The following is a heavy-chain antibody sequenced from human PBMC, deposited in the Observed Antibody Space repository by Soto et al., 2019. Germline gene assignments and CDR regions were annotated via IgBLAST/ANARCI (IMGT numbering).Heavy chain of an antibody. J-gene: IGHJ4*02. CDR1: GFTFSSYA. D-gene: IGHD6-19*01. CDR2: ISYDGSNK. V-gene: IGHV3-30-3*01. Sequence: GGSLRLSCASSGFTFSSYAMHWVRQAPGKGLEWVAVISYDGSNKYYADSVKGRFTTSRDNSKNTLYLQMNSLRAEDTAVYYCATDPYSSGWTDYWGQGTLVTGTS. CDR3: ATDPYSSGWTDY.